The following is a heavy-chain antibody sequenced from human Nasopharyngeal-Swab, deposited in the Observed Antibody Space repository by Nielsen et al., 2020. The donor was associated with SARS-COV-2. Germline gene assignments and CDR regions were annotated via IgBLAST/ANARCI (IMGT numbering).Heavy chain of an antibody. V-gene: IGHV3-48*04. CDR1: GFTFSSYS. CDR2: ISSSSSTI. J-gene: IGHJ4*02. CDR3: ARDLYRGYCTGGVCYGFDY. Sequence: GGSLRLSCAASGFTFSSYSMNWVRQAPGKGLEWVSYISSSSSTIYYADSAKGRFTISRDNAKNSLYLQMNSLRAEDTAVYYCARDLYRGYCTGGVCYGFDYWGQGTLVTVSS. D-gene: IGHD2-8*02.